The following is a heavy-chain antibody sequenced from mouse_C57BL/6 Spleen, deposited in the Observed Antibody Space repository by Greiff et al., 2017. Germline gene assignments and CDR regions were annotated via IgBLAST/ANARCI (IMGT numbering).Heavy chain of an antibody. D-gene: IGHD2-3*01. CDR2: IYPGGGYT. CDR3: AGGDDVLYFDY. Sequence: QVQLQQSGAELVRPGTSVKMSCKASGYTFTNYWIGWAKQRPGHGLEWIGDIYPGGGYTNYNEKFKGKDTLTADKSSSTAYMQFSSRTSEDSAIYYCAGGDDVLYFDYWGQGTTLTVSS. CDR1: GYTFTNYW. J-gene: IGHJ2*01. V-gene: IGHV1-63*01.